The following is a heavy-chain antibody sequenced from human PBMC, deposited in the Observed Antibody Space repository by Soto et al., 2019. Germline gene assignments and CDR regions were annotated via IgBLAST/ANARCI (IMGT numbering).Heavy chain of an antibody. Sequence: QVQLVQSGAEVKKPGASVKVSCKASGYTFTSYDINWVRQATGQGLEWMGWMNPNSGNTGYAQKFQGRVTMTRTTSISTAYVELSTLSSEDTAVYSCASRPDGYYYYGMDVWGQGTTVTVSS. CDR2: MNPNSGNT. CDR1: GYTFTSYD. J-gene: IGHJ6*02. V-gene: IGHV1-8*01. CDR3: ASRPDGYYYYGMDV.